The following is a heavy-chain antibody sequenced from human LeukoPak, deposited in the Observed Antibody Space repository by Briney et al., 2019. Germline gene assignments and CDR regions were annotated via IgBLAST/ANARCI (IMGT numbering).Heavy chain of an antibody. V-gene: IGHV3-66*02. D-gene: IGHD2-2*01. J-gene: IGHJ4*02. CDR3: ARGTPARGIVVVPAAIH. Sequence: PGGSRRLSCAASGFTVSSNYMSWVRQAPGKGLEWVSVIYSGGSTYYADSVKGRFTISRDNSKNTLYLQMNSLRAEDTAVYYCARGTPARGIVVVPAAIHWGQGTLVTVSS. CDR2: IYSGGST. CDR1: GFTVSSNY.